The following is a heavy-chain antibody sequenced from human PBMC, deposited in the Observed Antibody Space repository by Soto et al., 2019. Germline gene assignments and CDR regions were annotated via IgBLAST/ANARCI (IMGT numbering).Heavy chain of an antibody. D-gene: IGHD2-15*01. CDR2: ISGSGGST. CDR1: GFTFSSYA. CDR3: AKALGLRYCSGGSCYNFDY. V-gene: IGHV3-23*01. Sequence: DVQLLESGGGLVQPGGSLRLSCAASGFTFSSYAMSWVRQAPGKGLEWVSAISGSGGSTYYADSVKGRFTISRDNSKNTLYLQMNSLRAEDTAVYYCAKALGLRYCSGGSCYNFDYWGQGTLVTVSS. J-gene: IGHJ4*02.